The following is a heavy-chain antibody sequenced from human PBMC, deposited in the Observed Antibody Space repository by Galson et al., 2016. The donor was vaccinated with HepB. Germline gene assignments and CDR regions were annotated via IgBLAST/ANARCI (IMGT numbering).Heavy chain of an antibody. D-gene: IGHD4-11*01. CDR2: INPSSGGP. CDR3: ARGDDYSNLSDL. CDR1: GYTFTGYY. Sequence: SVKVSCKASGYTFTGYYMHWVRQAPGQGLEWMGWINPSSGGPNYAQKFQGRVTMTSDTSISTAYLELSRLTSDDTAVYYCARGDDYSNLSDLWGRGTLVTVSS. J-gene: IGHJ2*01. V-gene: IGHV1-2*02.